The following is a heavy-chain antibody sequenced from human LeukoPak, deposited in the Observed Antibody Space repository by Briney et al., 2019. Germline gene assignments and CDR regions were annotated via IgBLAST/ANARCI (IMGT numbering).Heavy chain of an antibody. J-gene: IGHJ1*01. CDR1: GYSFTTYW. CDR3: ARLSGYGVVDYFHH. D-gene: IGHD3-22*01. CDR2: IYPGDSDA. Sequence: GESLKISCKGSGYSFTTYWIGWVRQMPGKGLECMGIIYPGDSDARYSPSFQGQVTISADKSISTAYLQWSSLKASDTTMYYCARLSGYGVVDYFHHWGQGTLVTVSS. V-gene: IGHV5-51*01.